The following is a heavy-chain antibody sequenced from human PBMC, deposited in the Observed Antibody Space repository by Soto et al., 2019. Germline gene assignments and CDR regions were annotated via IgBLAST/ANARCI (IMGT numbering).Heavy chain of an antibody. Sequence: GVPLRLSCAPSVFTFSNYRMHWVPQARGKGLEWVGVISCCGSDQYYADSVKGRFTISRDNAKNTLYVQMNSLRAEDPAVYYCAKDKQACSGNTCYLHNYFDYWGQGTRVTVSS. D-gene: IGHD2-15*01. J-gene: IGHJ4*02. V-gene: IGHV3-30*18. CDR2: ISCCGSDQ. CDR3: AKDKQACSGNTCYLHNYFDY. CDR1: VFTFSNYR.